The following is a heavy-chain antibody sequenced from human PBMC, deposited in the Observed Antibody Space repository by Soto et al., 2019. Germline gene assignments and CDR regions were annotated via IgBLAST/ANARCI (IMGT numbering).Heavy chain of an antibody. V-gene: IGHV1-18*01. CDR3: ARGWGGIDY. Sequence: QVQLVQSGAEVKKPGASVKVSCKASGYTFTSYGISWVRQAPGQGLEWMGWINPYNGNTNYAQKLQGRGTMTTDTSTNTAYRELRSLRSDDTGGYYCARGWGGIDYWGQGTLVTVSS. J-gene: IGHJ4*02. CDR1: GYTFTSYG. CDR2: INPYNGNT. D-gene: IGHD2-21*01.